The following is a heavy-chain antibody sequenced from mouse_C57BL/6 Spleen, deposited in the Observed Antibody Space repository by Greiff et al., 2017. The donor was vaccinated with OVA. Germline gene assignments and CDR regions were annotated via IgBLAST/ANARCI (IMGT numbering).Heavy chain of an antibody. D-gene: IGHD3-2*02. J-gene: IGHJ3*01. CDR1: GYAFSSSW. Sequence: QVQLQQSGPELVKPGASVKISCKASGYAFSSSWMNWVKQRPGKGLEWIGRIYPGDGDTNYNGKFKGKATLTADKSSSTAYMQLSSLTSEDSAVYFCARALDSSGYLFAYWGQGTLVTVSA. CDR3: ARALDSSGYLFAY. CDR2: IYPGDGDT. V-gene: IGHV1-82*01.